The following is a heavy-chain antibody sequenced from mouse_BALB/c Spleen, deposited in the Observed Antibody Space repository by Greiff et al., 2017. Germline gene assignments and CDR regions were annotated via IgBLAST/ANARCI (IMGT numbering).Heavy chain of an antibody. D-gene: IGHD2-1*01. V-gene: IGHV14-3*02. CDR3: ARDGNTPY. CDR1: GFNIKDTY. J-gene: IGHJ2*01. CDR2: IDPANGNT. Sequence: VQLQQSGAELVKPGASVKLSCTASGFNIKDTYMHWVKLRPEQGLAWIGRIDPANGNTKYDPKFQGKATITADTSSNTAYLQLSSLTSEDTAVYYCARDGNTPYWGQGTTLTVSS.